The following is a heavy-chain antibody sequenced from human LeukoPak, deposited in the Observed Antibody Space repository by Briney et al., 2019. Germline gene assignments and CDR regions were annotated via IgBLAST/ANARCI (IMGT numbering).Heavy chain of an antibody. CDR2: IIPIFGTA. J-gene: IGHJ4*02. Sequence: GASVKVSCKASGGTFSSYAISWVRQAPGQGLEWMGGIIPIFGTANYAQKFQGRVTITADECTSTAYMELSSLRSEDTAVYYCARGRSRGYSYGLFDYWGQGTLVTVSS. D-gene: IGHD5-18*01. CDR1: GGTFSSYA. V-gene: IGHV1-69*13. CDR3: ARGRSRGYSYGLFDY.